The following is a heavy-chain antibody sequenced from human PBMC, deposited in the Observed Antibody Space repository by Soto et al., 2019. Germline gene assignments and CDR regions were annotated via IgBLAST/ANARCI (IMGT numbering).Heavy chain of an antibody. V-gene: IGHV4-59*01. J-gene: IGHJ5*02. D-gene: IGHD3-10*01. CDR3: ARDAKVRGVSQLNWFDP. CDR1: GGSISSYY. Sequence: SETLSLTCTVSGGSISSYYWSWIRQPPGKGLEWIGYIYYSGSTNHNPSLKSRVTISVDTSKNQFSLKLSSVTAADTAVYYCARDAKVRGVSQLNWFDPWGQGTLVTVSS. CDR2: IYYSGST.